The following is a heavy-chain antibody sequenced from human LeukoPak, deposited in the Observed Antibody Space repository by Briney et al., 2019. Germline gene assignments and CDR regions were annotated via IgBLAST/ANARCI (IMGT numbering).Heavy chain of an antibody. Sequence: SETLSLTCTVSGGSISSYYWSWIRQPPGKGLEWIGYISYSGSTNFNPSLKSRVTISVDTSKNQFSLKLSTVTAADTAVYYCAREGTAGTNLNWFDPWGQGTLVTVSS. J-gene: IGHJ5*02. V-gene: IGHV4-59*01. CDR1: GGSISSYY. CDR2: ISYSGST. D-gene: IGHD1-1*01. CDR3: AREGTAGTNLNWFDP.